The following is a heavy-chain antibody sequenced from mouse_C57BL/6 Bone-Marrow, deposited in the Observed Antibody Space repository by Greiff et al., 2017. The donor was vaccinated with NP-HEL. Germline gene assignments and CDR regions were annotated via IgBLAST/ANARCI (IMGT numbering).Heavy chain of an antibody. CDR1: GYTFTSYW. J-gene: IGHJ2*01. CDR2: IDPSDSYT. Sequence: VQLQQPGAELVRPGTSVKLSCKASGYTFTSYWMHWVKQRPGQGLEWIRVIDPSDSYTNYNQKFKGKATLTVDTSSSTAYMQLSSLTSEDSAVYYCAIFITTVVGFDYWGQGTTLTVSS. CDR3: AIFITTVVGFDY. V-gene: IGHV1-59*01. D-gene: IGHD1-1*01.